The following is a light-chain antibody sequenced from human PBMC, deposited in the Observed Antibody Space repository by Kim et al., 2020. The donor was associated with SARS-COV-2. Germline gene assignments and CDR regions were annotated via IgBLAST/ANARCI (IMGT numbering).Light chain of an antibody. V-gene: IGKV1-39*01. CDR2: DAS. CDR3: QQTYSVPQT. J-gene: IGKJ1*01. CDR1: QSMGKY. Sequence: DIQMTQSPSSLSASVGDRVTITCRASQSMGKYLSWYQQKPGKAPKALINDASRLQSGVPSRFSGSGSGTDFSLTINSLQPEDFATYFCQQTYSVPQTFGPGTKVDIK.